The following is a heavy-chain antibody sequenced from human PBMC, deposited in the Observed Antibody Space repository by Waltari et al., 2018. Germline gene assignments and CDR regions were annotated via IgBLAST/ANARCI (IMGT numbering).Heavy chain of an antibody. CDR2: IYYSGST. D-gene: IGHD2-2*01. CDR1: GGSISSYY. V-gene: IGHV4-59*01. J-gene: IGHJ2*01. CDR3: ARTNIVVVPAAMRWYFDL. Sequence: QVQLQESGPGLVKPSETLSLTCTVSGGSISSYYWSWLRQPPGKGLEWIGYIYYSGSTNYNPSLKSRVTISVDTSKNQFSLKLSSVTAADTAVYYCARTNIVVVPAAMRWYFDLWGRGTLVTVSS.